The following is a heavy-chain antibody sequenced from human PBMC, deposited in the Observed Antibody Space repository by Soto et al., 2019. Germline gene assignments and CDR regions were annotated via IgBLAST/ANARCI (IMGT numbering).Heavy chain of an antibody. D-gene: IGHD3-22*01. CDR2: IWYDGSNK. V-gene: IGHV3-33*01. CDR1: GFTFSTYG. J-gene: IGHJ4*02. Sequence: QVHLVESGGGVVQPGRSLRLSCAASGFTFSTYGIHWVRQAPGKGLEWVAIIWYDGSNKYYAESVKGRFTISRDNSKNTVWLQMNSLTAEDAAVYYCARDLWNSGSYYFDHWGQGTPVTVSS. CDR3: ARDLWNSGSYYFDH.